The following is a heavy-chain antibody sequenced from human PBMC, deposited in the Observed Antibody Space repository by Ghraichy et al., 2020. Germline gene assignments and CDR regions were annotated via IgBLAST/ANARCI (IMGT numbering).Heavy chain of an antibody. CDR1: GFTVSSSF. V-gene: IGHV3-53*01. CDR2: VYSGGST. D-gene: IGHD1-26*01. Sequence: GGSLRLSCAASGFTVSSSFMSWVRQAPGKGLEWVSVVYSGGSTHYADSVEGRFTISRDNSRNTLYLQMNSLRDEDTAVYYCARGSMGSPFDDWGQGTPVTVSS. J-gene: IGHJ4*02. CDR3: ARGSMGSPFDD.